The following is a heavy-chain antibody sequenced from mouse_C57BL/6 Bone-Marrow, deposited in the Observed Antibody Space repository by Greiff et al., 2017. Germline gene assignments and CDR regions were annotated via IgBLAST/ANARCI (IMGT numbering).Heavy chain of an antibody. CDR2: IDPSDSYT. J-gene: IGHJ3*01. CDR1: GYTFTSYW. CDR3: ARWAYWFAY. V-gene: IGHV1-69*01. Sequence: QVQLQQPGAELVMPGASVKLSCTASGYTFTSYWMHWVKQRPGQGLEWIGEIDPSDSYTNYNQTFKGKSTLTVDKSSSTAYMQLSSLTSEDSAVYYCARWAYWFAYWGQGTLVTVSA. D-gene: IGHD3-1*01.